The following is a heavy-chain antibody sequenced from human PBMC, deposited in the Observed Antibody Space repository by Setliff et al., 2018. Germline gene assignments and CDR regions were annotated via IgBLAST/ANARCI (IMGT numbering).Heavy chain of an antibody. V-gene: IGHV3-7*01. Sequence: GGSLRLSCGASGFTYNNDWVSWVRQAPGKGLEWLASINPDGSGKFYVDSVKGRFTIFRDNAKNSLSLQMNDLRVEDTSVYYCGRDYYEFWSGYPTNAFDIWGQGTMVTVSS. CDR2: INPDGSGK. J-gene: IGHJ3*02. CDR3: GRDYYEFWSGYPTNAFDI. D-gene: IGHD3-3*01. CDR1: GFTYNNDW.